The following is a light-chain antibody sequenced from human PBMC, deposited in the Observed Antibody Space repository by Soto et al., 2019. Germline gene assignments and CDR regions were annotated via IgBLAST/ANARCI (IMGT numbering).Light chain of an antibody. V-gene: IGLV2-8*01. CDR3: TSYVGNNIWV. CDR2: EVT. CDR1: SSDVGAYND. J-gene: IGLJ3*02. Sequence: QSALTQPPSASGSPGQSVTISCTGTSSDVGAYNDVSWYQQYPGKAPKLMIYEVTKRPSGVPDRFSGSKSGNTASLTVSGLHDEDAADYYCTSYVGNNIWVFGGGTKLTVL.